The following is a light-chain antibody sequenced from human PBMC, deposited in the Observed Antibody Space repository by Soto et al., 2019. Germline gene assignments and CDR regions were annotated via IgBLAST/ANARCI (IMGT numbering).Light chain of an antibody. J-gene: IGKJ1*01. Sequence: EIVLTQSPGTLSLSPGERATLSCRASQSVSSTYVGWYQQKPGRAPRLLIFGASSRATGIPDRFSGSGSGTDFTLTISRLEPEDFAVYYCQHYGSSPTTVGQGTKVDSK. CDR1: QSVSSTY. CDR2: GAS. V-gene: IGKV3-20*01. CDR3: QHYGSSPTT.